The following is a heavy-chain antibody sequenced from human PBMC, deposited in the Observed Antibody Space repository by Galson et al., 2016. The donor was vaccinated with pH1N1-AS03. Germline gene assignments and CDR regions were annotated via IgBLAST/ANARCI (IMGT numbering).Heavy chain of an antibody. D-gene: IGHD4-17*01. CDR2: VSSDGSNK. J-gene: IGHJ4*02. CDR1: GYPFTNYA. V-gene: IGHV3-30*16. Sequence: SGYPFTNYAVHWVRQAPGQRLEWVADVSSDGSNKYYADSVKGRFTISRDNSKNTLYLQMNSLSAADTAVYYCARDLSYGDYYPYWGQGTLVTVSS. CDR3: ARDLSYGDYYPY.